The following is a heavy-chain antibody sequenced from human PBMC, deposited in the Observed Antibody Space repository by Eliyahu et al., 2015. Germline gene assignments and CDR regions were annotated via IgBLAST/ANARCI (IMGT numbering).Heavy chain of an antibody. CDR2: VDQRGSI. Sequence: QVPLEQWGAGLLRPSETLSXXXAVXGGSFSGYFGXWIRQTPGKGLEWIGEVDQRGSINYNPSLKSRVTISADTSKNQFSLRLPSVTAADTAVYYCARGRNSPRDFDSWGRGTLVSVSS. CDR1: GGSFSGYF. CDR3: ARGRNSPRDFDS. V-gene: IGHV4-34*02. J-gene: IGHJ4*02. D-gene: IGHD5-24*01.